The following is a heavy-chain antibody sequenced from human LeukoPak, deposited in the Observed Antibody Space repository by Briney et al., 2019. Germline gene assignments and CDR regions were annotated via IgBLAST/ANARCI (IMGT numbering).Heavy chain of an antibody. J-gene: IGHJ4*02. CDR1: GFTFSSYS. CDR3: AKAGYDYGDWCFDY. V-gene: IGHV3-23*01. CDR2: ISGSGGST. Sequence: GGSLRLSCAASGFTFSSYSINWVRQAPGKGLEWVSAISGSGGSTYYADSVKGRFTISRDNSKNTLYLQMNSLRAEDTAVYYCAKAGYDYGDWCFDYWGQGTLVTVSS. D-gene: IGHD4-17*01.